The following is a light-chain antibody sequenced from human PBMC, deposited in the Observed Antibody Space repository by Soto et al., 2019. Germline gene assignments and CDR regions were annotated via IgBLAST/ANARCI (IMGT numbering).Light chain of an antibody. CDR1: QSVSSY. J-gene: IGKJ4*01. Sequence: EIVLTQSPANLSLSPGERATLSCRASQSVSSYLAWYQQKPGQAPRLLIYDASNRATGIPARFSGSGSGTDFTLTISSLEPEDFAVYYCQQRSNWPPLTFGGGTKVDSK. V-gene: IGKV3-11*01. CDR3: QQRSNWPPLT. CDR2: DAS.